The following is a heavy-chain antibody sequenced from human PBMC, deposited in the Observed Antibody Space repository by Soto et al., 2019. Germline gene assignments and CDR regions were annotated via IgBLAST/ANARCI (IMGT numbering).Heavy chain of an antibody. CDR3: ARDLHCSSTSCLSEP. Sequence: QVQLQQWGAGLLKPSETLSLTCAVYGGSFSGYYWSWIRQPPGKGLEWIGEINHSGSTNYNPSLKSRVTISVDTSKNQFSLKLSSVTAADTAVYYCARDLHCSSTSCLSEPWGQGTLVTVSS. CDR1: GGSFSGYY. D-gene: IGHD2-2*01. CDR2: INHSGST. J-gene: IGHJ5*02. V-gene: IGHV4-34*01.